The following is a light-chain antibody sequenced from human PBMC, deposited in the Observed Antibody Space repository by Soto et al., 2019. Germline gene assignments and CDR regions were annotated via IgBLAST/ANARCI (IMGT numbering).Light chain of an antibody. V-gene: IGKV3-15*01. Sequence: EVVVPQSPATRSVCPGESATLSGRASQSISSSKLAWYQQNPGQAPRLLMYGASNRATGIPARFSGSGSGTELTLAISSLQSEDFAVYYCQQYDYWPRTFGQGTKVDIK. CDR3: QQYDYWPRT. CDR2: GAS. CDR1: QSISSS. J-gene: IGKJ1*01.